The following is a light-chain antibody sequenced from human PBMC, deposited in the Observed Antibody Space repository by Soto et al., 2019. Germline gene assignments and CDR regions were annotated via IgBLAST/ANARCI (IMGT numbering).Light chain of an antibody. V-gene: IGKV1-5*01. Sequence: DIQMTQSPSTLSASVGDRVTIPCRASQFISSWLAWYQQKPGKVPKLLIFHASNLESGVPSRFSGSGSGTEVTLTISSLQPDDFATYYCQQYKSYPWTVGQGTKVEI. CDR3: QQYKSYPWT. CDR1: QFISSW. J-gene: IGKJ1*01. CDR2: HAS.